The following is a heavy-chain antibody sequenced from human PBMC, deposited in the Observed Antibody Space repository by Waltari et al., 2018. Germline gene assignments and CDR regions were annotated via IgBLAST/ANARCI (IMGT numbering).Heavy chain of an antibody. Sequence: QVQLVQSGAEVTRPGASVKVSCRASGYTFTGSYIHWVRQAPGQGLEWMGWINPNSGGTNYAQTYQGRVSLTRDTSITTAYMELNRLRSDDTAVYYCAKEAIVGATAEYFSHWGQGTLVTVSS. V-gene: IGHV1-2*02. J-gene: IGHJ1*01. CDR1: GYTFTGSY. CDR2: INPNSGGT. D-gene: IGHD1-26*01. CDR3: AKEAIVGATAEYFSH.